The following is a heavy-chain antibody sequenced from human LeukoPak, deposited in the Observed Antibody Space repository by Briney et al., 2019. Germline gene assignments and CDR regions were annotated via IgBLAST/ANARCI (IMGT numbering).Heavy chain of an antibody. CDR1: GFTFSSYA. J-gene: IGHJ4*02. CDR3: AKGGNQDYYDSSGFVSAEYYFDY. V-gene: IGHV3-23*01. Sequence: GGSLRLSCAASGFTFSSYAMSWVRQAPGKGLEWVSAISGSGGSTYYAGSVKGRFTISRDNSKNTLYLQMNSLRAEDTAVYYCAKGGNQDYYDSSGFVSAEYYFDYWGQGTLVTVSS. CDR2: ISGSGGST. D-gene: IGHD3-22*01.